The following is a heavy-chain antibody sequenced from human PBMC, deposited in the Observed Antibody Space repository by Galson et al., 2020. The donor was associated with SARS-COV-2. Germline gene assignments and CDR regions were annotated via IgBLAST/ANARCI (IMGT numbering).Heavy chain of an antibody. CDR1: GLTFSSYG. D-gene: IGHD3-16*02. J-gene: IGHJ4*02. CDR3: AKGLYQGGYPLDY. Sequence: QLGESLKISFAASGLTFSSYGMHWIRQAPGKGLEWVAVVSNDGSQKNYVDSVKGRFTIYRDNSQNTLYLQMNSLRIEDAAVYWCAKGLYQGGYPLDYWGQGALVTVSS. CDR2: VSNDGSQK. V-gene: IGHV3-30*18.